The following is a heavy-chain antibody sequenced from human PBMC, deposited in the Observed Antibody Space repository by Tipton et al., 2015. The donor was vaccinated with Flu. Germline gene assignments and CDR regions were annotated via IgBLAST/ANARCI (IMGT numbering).Heavy chain of an antibody. J-gene: IGHJ3*01. V-gene: IGHV4-4*07. CDR3: ARDLRGYRGYTGGDAFDV. CDR1: GASISKYY. CDR2: ISPTGST. Sequence: GLVKPSETLSLTCTVSGASISKYYWSWIRQPAGKGLEWIGRISPTGSTLYNASLKNRVTMSLDTSKSQLSLRLNSATAADTAFYYCARDLRGYRGYTGGDAFDVWGQGTVVSVSS. D-gene: IGHD5-12*01.